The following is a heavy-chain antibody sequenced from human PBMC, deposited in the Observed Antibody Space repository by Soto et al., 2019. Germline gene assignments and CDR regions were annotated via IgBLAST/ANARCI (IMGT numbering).Heavy chain of an antibody. V-gene: IGHV3-23*01. Sequence: GGSLRLSCAASGFTFSTYAMSWVRQAPGQGLEWVSTISASGDSTYSADSVKGRFTISRDNSKNTLYLQMNRLRAEDTAVYYCAKLGEGLLWFGVLFRSAKQTSEDAFDIWGQGTMVTVSS. D-gene: IGHD3-10*01. CDR3: AKLGEGLLWFGVLFRSAKQTSEDAFDI. CDR1: GFTFSTYA. J-gene: IGHJ3*02. CDR2: ISASGDST.